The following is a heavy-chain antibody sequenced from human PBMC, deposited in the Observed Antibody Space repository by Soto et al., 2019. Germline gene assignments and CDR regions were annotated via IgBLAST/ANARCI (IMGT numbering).Heavy chain of an antibody. CDR2: IRSSSSYI. CDR3: ARGVRRCTNGVCYKRSVMYV. D-gene: IGHD2-8*01. V-gene: IGHV3-21*01. J-gene: IGHJ6*02. Sequence: EVQLVESRGGLVKPGGSLRLSCAASGFTFSSYSMNWVHQPPGKGLEWVSSIRSSSSYIYSADSVKGRFTISRDNAKNSLYRQMNSLRGEDTAVYYCARGVRRCTNGVCYKRSVMYVWGQGTTGTVSS. CDR1: GFTFSSYS.